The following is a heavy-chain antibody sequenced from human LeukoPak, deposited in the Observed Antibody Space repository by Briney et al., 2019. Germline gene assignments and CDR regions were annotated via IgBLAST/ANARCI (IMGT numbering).Heavy chain of an antibody. CDR2: IYTSGST. Sequence: KPSQTLSLTCTVSGGSISSGSYYWSWIRQPAGKGLEWIGRIYTSGSTNYNPSLKSRVTISVDTSKHQFTLKLSSVTAADTAVYYCASRDSSSSIDYWGQGTLVTVSS. D-gene: IGHD6-13*01. J-gene: IGHJ4*02. V-gene: IGHV4-61*02. CDR1: GGSISSGSYY. CDR3: ASRDSSSSIDY.